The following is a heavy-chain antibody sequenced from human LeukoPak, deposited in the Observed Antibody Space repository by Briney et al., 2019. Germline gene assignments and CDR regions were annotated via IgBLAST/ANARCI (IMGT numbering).Heavy chain of an antibody. D-gene: IGHD5-24*01. CDR1: GFTFSSYA. CDR3: AKGPATKTYYYYYMDV. Sequence: PGGSLRLSCAASGFTFSSYAMSWVRQAPGKGLEWVSAISGSGGSTYYADSVKGRFTISRDNSKNTLYLQMNSLRAEDTAVYYCAKGPATKTYYYYYMDVWGKGTTVTVSS. CDR2: ISGSGGST. V-gene: IGHV3-23*01. J-gene: IGHJ6*03.